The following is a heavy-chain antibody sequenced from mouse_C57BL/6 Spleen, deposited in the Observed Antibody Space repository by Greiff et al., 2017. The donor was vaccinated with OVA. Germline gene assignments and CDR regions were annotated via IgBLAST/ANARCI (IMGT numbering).Heavy chain of an antibody. D-gene: IGHD1-1*01. CDR1: GYTFTSYW. Sequence: VQLQQPGAELVMPGASVKLSCKASGYTFTSYWMHWVKQRPGQGLEWIGEIDPSDSYTNYNQKFKGKSTLTVDKSSSTAYMQLSSLTSEDSAVYYCARGDYGSSPYFDYWGQGTTLTVSS. CDR2: IDPSDSYT. J-gene: IGHJ2*01. V-gene: IGHV1-69*01. CDR3: ARGDYGSSPYFDY.